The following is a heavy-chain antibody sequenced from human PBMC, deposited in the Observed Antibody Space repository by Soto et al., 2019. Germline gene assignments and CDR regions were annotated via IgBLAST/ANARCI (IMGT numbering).Heavy chain of an antibody. CDR2: ISSSSSTL. CDR1: GFTFSRYE. Sequence: GGSLRLSCADSGFTFSRYEMNWVRQAPGKGLEWVSYISSSSSTLYYADSVKGRFTISRDNAKNSLYLQMNSLRAEDTAVYYCARGGSGSYFWYFDLWGRGTLLT. D-gene: IGHD1-26*01. V-gene: IGHV3-48*03. J-gene: IGHJ2*01. CDR3: ARGGSGSYFWYFDL.